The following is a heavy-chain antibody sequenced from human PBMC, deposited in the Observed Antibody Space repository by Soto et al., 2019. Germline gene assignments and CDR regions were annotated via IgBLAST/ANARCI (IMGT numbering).Heavy chain of an antibody. V-gene: IGHV3-30-3*01. CDR2: ISYDGSNK. J-gene: IGHJ3*02. D-gene: IGHD6-6*01. CDR1: GFTFSSYA. Sequence: GGSLRLSCAASGFTFSSYAMHWVRQAPGKGLEWVAVISYDGSNKYYADSVKGRFTISRDNSKNTLYLQMNSLRAEDTAVYYCARGAARHDAFDIWGQGTMVTVSS. CDR3: ARGAARHDAFDI.